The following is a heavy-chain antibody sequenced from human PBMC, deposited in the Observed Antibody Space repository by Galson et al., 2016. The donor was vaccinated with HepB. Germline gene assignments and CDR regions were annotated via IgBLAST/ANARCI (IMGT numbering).Heavy chain of an antibody. CDR2: TYYRTEWRY. CDR1: GDGVSNNIDG. V-gene: IGHV6-1*01. Sequence: CAISGDGVSNNIDGWNWIRQSPSRGLEWLGRTYYRTEWRYDYATSLLSRISINPDTSKNQFSLHLNFVTPEDTGVYYCVKSIQLGRGFVTWGQGTLVTVSS. D-gene: IGHD2-2*01. J-gene: IGHJ4*02. CDR3: VKSIQLGRGFVT.